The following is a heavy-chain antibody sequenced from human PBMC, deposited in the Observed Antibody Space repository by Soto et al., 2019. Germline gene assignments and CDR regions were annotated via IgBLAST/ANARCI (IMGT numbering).Heavy chain of an antibody. V-gene: IGHV3-30*18. D-gene: IGHD6-19*01. CDR1: GFTFSSYG. CDR2: ISYDGSNK. CDR3: AKSNSSGWFFDY. J-gene: IGHJ4*02. Sequence: QVQLVESGGGVVQPGRSLRLSCAASGFTFSSYGMHWVRQAPGKGLEWVAVISYDGSNKYYADSVKGRFTISRDNSKNTLYLQMHSLRAEDTAVYYCAKSNSSGWFFDYWGQGTLVTVSS.